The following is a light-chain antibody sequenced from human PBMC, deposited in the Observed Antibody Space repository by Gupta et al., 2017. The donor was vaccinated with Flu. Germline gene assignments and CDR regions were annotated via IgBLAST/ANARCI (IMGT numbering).Light chain of an antibody. CDR2: GKN. J-gene: IGLJ2*01. CDR3: NSRDSSGNHVV. Sequence: SSELTQDPAVSVALGQTVRIPCQGASLRSYYASWYQQKPGQAPVLVIYGKNNRPSGIPDRFSGSSSGNTASLTITGAQAEDEADYYCNSRDSSGNHVVFGGGTKLTVL. CDR1: SLRSYY. V-gene: IGLV3-19*01.